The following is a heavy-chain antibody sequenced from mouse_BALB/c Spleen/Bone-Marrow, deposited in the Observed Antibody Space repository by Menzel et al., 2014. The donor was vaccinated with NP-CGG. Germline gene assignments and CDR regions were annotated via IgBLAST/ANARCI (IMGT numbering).Heavy chain of an antibody. Sequence: VQLQQSGPELVKPGTSVRISCKAPGYTFTSYYIHWVKQRPGQGLEWIGWIYPGNVNTKYNERFKGKATLTTDKSSSTAYMQLSSLTSEDSAVYFCARGGGNYPYAMDYWGQGTSVTVSS. V-gene: IGHV1S56*01. CDR2: IYPGNVNT. J-gene: IGHJ4*01. CDR3: ARGGGNYPYAMDY. CDR1: GYTFTSYY. D-gene: IGHD2-1*01.